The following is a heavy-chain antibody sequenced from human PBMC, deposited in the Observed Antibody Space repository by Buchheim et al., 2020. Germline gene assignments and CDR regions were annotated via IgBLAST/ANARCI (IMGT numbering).Heavy chain of an antibody. CDR1: GFTFSSYS. CDR2: ISSSSSTI. Sequence: EVQLVESGGGLVQPGGSLRLSCAASGFTFSSYSMNWVRQAPGKGLEWVSYISSSSSTIYYADSVKGRFTISRDNAKTSLYLQMNSLRAEDTAVYYCARDRGQFCSGGSCYSYEYYFDYWGQGTL. V-gene: IGHV3-48*01. J-gene: IGHJ4*02. D-gene: IGHD2-15*01. CDR3: ARDRGQFCSGGSCYSYEYYFDY.